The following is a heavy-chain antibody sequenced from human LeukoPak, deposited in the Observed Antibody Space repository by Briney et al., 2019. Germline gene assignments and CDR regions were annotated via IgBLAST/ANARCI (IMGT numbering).Heavy chain of an antibody. CDR1: GASISSISYY. CDR3: ARVDIVVVPSANFDC. V-gene: IGHV4-39*01. Sequence: PSETLSLTCTVSGASISSISYYWGWIRQPPGKGLEWIGSINYGGSTYYNPSLKSRVTISVDTSKNQFSLKLSSVTAADTAVYYCARVDIVVVPSANFDCWGQGTLVTVSS. CDR2: INYGGST. J-gene: IGHJ4*02. D-gene: IGHD2-2*01.